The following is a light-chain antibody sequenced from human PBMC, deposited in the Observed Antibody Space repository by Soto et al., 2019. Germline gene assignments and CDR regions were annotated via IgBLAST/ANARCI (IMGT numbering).Light chain of an antibody. CDR2: GAS. V-gene: IGKV3-20*01. J-gene: IGKJ1*01. CDR1: QSVTSSY. Sequence: EIVLTQSPGTLSLSPGERATLSCRASQSVTSSYLAWYQQKPGQAPRLLIYGASSRAIGIPDRFSGSGSGTAFTLTISRLEPEDLAVYYCQQDGSSWTFGQGTKVEIK. CDR3: QQDGSSWT.